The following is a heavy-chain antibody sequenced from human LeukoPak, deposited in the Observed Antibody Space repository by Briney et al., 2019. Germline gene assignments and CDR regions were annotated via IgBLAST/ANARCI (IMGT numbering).Heavy chain of an antibody. Sequence: GGTLRLSCAASGFTFRYYGMSWVRQAPGKGLEWVSAISGSGGSTYYADSVKGRFTISRDNSKNTLYLQMNSLRAEDTAVYYCARGDPIYDFWSGGDYWGQGSLVTVSS. D-gene: IGHD3-3*01. J-gene: IGHJ4*02. CDR2: ISGSGGST. CDR1: GFTFRYYG. V-gene: IGHV3-23*01. CDR3: ARGDPIYDFWSGGDY.